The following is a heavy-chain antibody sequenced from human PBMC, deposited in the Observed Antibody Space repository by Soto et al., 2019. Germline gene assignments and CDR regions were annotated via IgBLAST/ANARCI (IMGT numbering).Heavy chain of an antibody. CDR1: GFTFSNYA. V-gene: IGHV3-30-3*01. J-gene: IGHJ4*02. Sequence: QVQLVESGGGVVQPGKSLRLSCAASGFTFSNYAVHWVRQAPGKGLEWVAIISYDGSNKYYADSVKGRFTISRDNSKNTLYLQMSSLRADDTAVYYCAPDSPDTTGWYCDYWGQGTLVTVSS. D-gene: IGHD6-19*01. CDR2: ISYDGSNK. CDR3: APDSPDTTGWYCDY.